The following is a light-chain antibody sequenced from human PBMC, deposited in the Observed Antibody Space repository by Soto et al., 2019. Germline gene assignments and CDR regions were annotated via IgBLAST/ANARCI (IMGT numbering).Light chain of an antibody. CDR3: QQYGGSPYT. J-gene: IGKJ2*01. V-gene: IGKV3-20*01. Sequence: EIVLTQSPGTLSLSPGERATISCRASQSVRSNYLAWYQQKPGQAPRLLIYGASSRATGIPDRFSGTGSATDITLTISRLETEDFAVYYCQQYGGSPYTFGPGTKLEIK. CDR1: QSVRSNY. CDR2: GAS.